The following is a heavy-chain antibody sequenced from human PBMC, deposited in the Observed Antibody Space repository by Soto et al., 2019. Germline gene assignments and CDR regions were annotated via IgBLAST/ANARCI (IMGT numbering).Heavy chain of an antibody. CDR1: GGSISSYY. CDR2: IYYSGGT. D-gene: IGHD3-3*01. CDR3: ARGDFWSGPLAEYFQH. J-gene: IGHJ1*01. Sequence: QVQLQESGPGLVKPSETLSLTCTVSGGSISSYYWSWIRQPPGKGLEWIGYIYYSGGTKYNPSLNSRVTISVDTSKNQFSRKLSSVTAADTAVYYCARGDFWSGPLAEYFQHWGQGTLVTVSS. V-gene: IGHV4-59*01.